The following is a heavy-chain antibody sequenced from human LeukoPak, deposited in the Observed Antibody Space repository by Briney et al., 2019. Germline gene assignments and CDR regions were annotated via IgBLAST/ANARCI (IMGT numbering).Heavy chain of an antibody. CDR1: GFTFSSYG. CDR2: IRYDGSNK. V-gene: IGHV3-30*02. D-gene: IGHD3-10*01. CDR3: ANTRNYVGEYFDY. Sequence: PGGSLRLSCVASGFTFSSYGMHWVRQAPGKGLEWVAFIRYDGSNKYYADSVKGRFTISRDNSKNTLYLQMNSLRAEDTAVYYCANTRNYVGEYFDYWGQGTLVTVSS. J-gene: IGHJ4*02.